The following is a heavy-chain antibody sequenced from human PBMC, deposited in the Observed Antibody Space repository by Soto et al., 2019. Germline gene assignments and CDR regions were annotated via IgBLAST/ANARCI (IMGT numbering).Heavy chain of an antibody. CDR3: ARDPGTGAALRAYHFDY. CDR1: GYTFTGYY. CDR2: INPKSGGT. D-gene: IGHD1-1*01. V-gene: IGHV1-2*02. J-gene: IGHJ4*02. Sequence: ASVKVSCKAAGYTFTGYYMHWVRQAPGQGLEWMGWINPKSGGTNYAQKFQGRVTMTRDTSANTAYMELSSLRSEDTSVYYCARDPGTGAALRAYHFDYWGQGTLVTVSS.